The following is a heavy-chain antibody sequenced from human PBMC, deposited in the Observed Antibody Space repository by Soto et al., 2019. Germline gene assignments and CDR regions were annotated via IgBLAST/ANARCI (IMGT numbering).Heavy chain of an antibody. V-gene: IGHV3-74*01. J-gene: IGHJ4*02. Sequence: GGSLRLSCGASGFTFTNFWMHWVRQVPGKGLVWVSRIDTSGTSTSYADSVKGRFTISRDNAKSTVTLQMNSLRAEDTGVYYCARDGLYFDVWSQGSLVTVSS. CDR1: GFTFTNFW. CDR3: ARDGLYFDV. CDR2: IDTSGTST. D-gene: IGHD2-15*01.